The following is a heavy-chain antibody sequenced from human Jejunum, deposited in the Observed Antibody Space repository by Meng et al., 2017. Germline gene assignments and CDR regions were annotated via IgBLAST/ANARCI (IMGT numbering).Heavy chain of an antibody. V-gene: IGHV4-30-4*01. J-gene: IGHJ4*02. Sequence: QVQLQESGSGLEHPSQTLSNPCTVSGGSISSGDYYWSWIRQPPGKGLEWIGYIYYSGSTYYNPSLKSRVTISVDTSKNQFSLKLSSVTAADTAVYYCAREALGGNSPNDYWGQGTRVTGYS. CDR2: IYYSGST. CDR3: AREALGGNSPNDY. D-gene: IGHD4-23*01. CDR1: GGSISSGDYY.